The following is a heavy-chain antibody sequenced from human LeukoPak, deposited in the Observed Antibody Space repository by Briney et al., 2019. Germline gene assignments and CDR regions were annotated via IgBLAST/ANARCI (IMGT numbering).Heavy chain of an antibody. CDR2: ISSSSSYT. D-gene: IGHD6-13*01. CDR1: GFTFSSYS. Sequence: GGSLRLSCAASGFTFSSYSMNWVRQAPGKGLEWVSSISSSSSYTYYADSVKGRFTISRDNAKNSLYLQMNSLRAEDTAVYYCARDSFSSSFDRGQGTLVTVSS. V-gene: IGHV3-21*01. J-gene: IGHJ4*02. CDR3: ARDSFSSSFD.